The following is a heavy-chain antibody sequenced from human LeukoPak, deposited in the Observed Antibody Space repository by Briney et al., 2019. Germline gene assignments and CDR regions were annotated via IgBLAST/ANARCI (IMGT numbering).Heavy chain of an antibody. Sequence: KSGGSLRLSCAAPGFTFSSYGMHWVRQAPGKGLEWVSSISSSSSYIYYADSVKGRFTISRDNAKNSLYLQMNSLRAEDTAVYYCARDFGVAPRERARNWFDPWGQGTLVTVSS. CDR3: ARDFGVAPRERARNWFDP. D-gene: IGHD6-6*01. CDR1: GFTFSSYG. CDR2: ISSSSSYI. J-gene: IGHJ5*02. V-gene: IGHV3-21*01.